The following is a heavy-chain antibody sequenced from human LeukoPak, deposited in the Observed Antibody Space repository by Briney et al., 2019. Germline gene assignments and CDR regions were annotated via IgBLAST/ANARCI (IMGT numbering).Heavy chain of an antibody. Sequence: GGSLRLSCAASGFTFDDYAMHWVRQAPGKGLEWVSGISWNSGSIGYADSVKGRFTISRDNAKNSLYLQMNSLRAEDTAAYYCARPEVTMIVVVGGVDYWGQGTLVTVSS. V-gene: IGHV3-9*01. J-gene: IGHJ4*02. CDR1: GFTFDDYA. D-gene: IGHD3-22*01. CDR2: ISWNSGSI. CDR3: ARPEVTMIVVVGGVDY.